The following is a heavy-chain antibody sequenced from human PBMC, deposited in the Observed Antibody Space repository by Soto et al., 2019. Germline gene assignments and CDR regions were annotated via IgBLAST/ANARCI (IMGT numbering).Heavy chain of an antibody. V-gene: IGHV1-3*01. CDR3: AILTVRGVTPRDAFDI. J-gene: IGHJ3*02. CDR1: GYTFTSYA. D-gene: IGHD3-10*01. CDR2: INAGNGNT. Sequence: ASVKVSCKASGYTFTSYAMHWVRQAPGQRLEWMGWINAGNGNTKYSQKFQGRVTITRDTSASTAYMELSSLRSEDTAVYYCAILTVRGVTPRDAFDIWGQGTMVTVS.